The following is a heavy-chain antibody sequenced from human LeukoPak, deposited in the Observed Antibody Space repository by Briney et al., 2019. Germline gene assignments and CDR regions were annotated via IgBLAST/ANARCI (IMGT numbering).Heavy chain of an antibody. D-gene: IGHD3-9*01. V-gene: IGHV1-69*04. CDR1: GGTFSSYA. J-gene: IGHJ4*02. Sequence: SVKVSCKASGGTFSSYAISWVRQAPGQGLEWMGRITPIFGIANYAQKFQGRVTITADKSTSTAYMELSSLRSEDTAVYYCARGDDILTGYYPAYDYWGQGTLVTVSS. CDR3: ARGDDILTGYYPAYDY. CDR2: ITPIFGIA.